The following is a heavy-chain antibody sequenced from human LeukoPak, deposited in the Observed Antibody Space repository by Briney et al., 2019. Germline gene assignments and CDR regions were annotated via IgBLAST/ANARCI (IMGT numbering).Heavy chain of an antibody. V-gene: IGHV4-59*01. Sequence: SETLSLTCTVSGGSISSFYWNWIRQPPGKGLENIGYIYYSGNTNYNPSLKSRVTITIDTSKNQFSLKLSSVTAADTAVYYCARDLGYDSSTRNAFDIWGQGTMVTVSS. CDR1: GGSISSFY. CDR2: IYYSGNT. D-gene: IGHD3-22*01. J-gene: IGHJ3*02. CDR3: ARDLGYDSSTRNAFDI.